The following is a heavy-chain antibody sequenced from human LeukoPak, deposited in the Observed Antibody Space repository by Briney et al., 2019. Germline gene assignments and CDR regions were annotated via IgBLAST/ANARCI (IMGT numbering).Heavy chain of an antibody. Sequence: GGSLRLSCAASGFTLSTYWMSWVRQAPGKGLEWVANTNQDGTEKNYVDSVKGRFTISRDNAENSLYLQMNSLRAEDTAVYYCARDSPGYGGYSYWGQGTLVTVSS. CDR2: TNQDGTEK. V-gene: IGHV3-7*04. CDR3: ARDSPGYGGYSY. J-gene: IGHJ4*02. CDR1: GFTLSTYW. D-gene: IGHD5-12*01.